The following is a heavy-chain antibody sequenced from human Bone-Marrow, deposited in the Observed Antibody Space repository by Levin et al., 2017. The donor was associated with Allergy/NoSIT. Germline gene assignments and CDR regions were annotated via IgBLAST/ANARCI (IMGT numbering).Heavy chain of an antibody. CDR2: IYTSGST. CDR3: ASAPGPGDYYYYGMDV. CDR1: GGSISSYY. Sequence: PSETLSLTCTVSGGSISSYYWSWIRQPAGKGLEWIGRIYTSGSTNYNPSLKSRVTMSVDTSKNQFSLKLSSVTAADTAVYYWASAPGPGDYYYYGMDVWGQGTTVTVSS. V-gene: IGHV4-4*07. J-gene: IGHJ6*02. D-gene: IGHD2-8*02.